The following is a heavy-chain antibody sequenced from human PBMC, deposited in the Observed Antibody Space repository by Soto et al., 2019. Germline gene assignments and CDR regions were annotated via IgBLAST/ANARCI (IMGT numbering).Heavy chain of an antibody. D-gene: IGHD3-22*01. CDR2: IKSKTDGGTT. CDR1: GFTFSNAW. J-gene: IGHJ4*02. CDR3: TTYPTYYYDSSGYYSLDY. V-gene: IGHV3-15*01. Sequence: PGGSLRLSCAASGFTFSNAWMSWVRQAPGKGLEWVGRIKSKTDGGTTDYAAPVKGRFTISRDDSKNTLYLQMNSLKTEDTAVYYCTTYPTYYYDSSGYYSLDYWGQGTLVTVSS.